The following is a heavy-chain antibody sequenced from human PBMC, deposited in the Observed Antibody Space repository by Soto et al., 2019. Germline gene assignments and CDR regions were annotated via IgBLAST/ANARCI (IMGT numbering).Heavy chain of an antibody. Sequence: GASVKVSCKASGYTFTSYGISWVRQAPGQGLEWMGWISAYNGNTNYAQKLQGRVTMTTDTSTSTAYMELRSLRSDDTAVYYCARDRGSYYDFWSGYDWYASWGQGTLVTVSS. CDR1: GYTFTSYG. CDR3: ARDRGSYYDFWSGYDWYAS. CDR2: ISAYNGNT. J-gene: IGHJ1*01. V-gene: IGHV1-18*01. D-gene: IGHD3-3*01.